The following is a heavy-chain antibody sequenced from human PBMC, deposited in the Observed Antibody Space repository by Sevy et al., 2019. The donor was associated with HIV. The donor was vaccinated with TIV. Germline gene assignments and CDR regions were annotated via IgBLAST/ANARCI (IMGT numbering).Heavy chain of an antibody. D-gene: IGHD1-26*01. V-gene: IGHV3-74*01. CDR3: ARESRGSLEGFDI. Sequence: GGSLRLSCAASGFTFSTYWMHWVRQAPGKGLVWVSRINSDGNDRSYVKSVEGRFTISRDNAQNTLFLQMSSLRVEDTAVYYCARESRGSLEGFDIWGQGTMVTVSS. CDR1: GFTFSTYW. J-gene: IGHJ3*02. CDR2: INSDGNDR.